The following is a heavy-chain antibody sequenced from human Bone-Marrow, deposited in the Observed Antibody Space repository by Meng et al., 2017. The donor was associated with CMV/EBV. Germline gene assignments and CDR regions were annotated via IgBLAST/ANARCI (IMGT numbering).Heavy chain of an antibody. V-gene: IGHV1-2*02. CDR2: INPNSGGT. CDR1: GYTFTGYY. J-gene: IGHJ3*02. Sequence: ASVKVSCKASGYTFTGYYMHWVRQAPGQGLEWMGWINPNSGGTNYAQKFQGRVTMTRDTSISTAYMELSRLRSDDTAVYYCAREGEGGLPAANTFEIWGRGTMVTVSS. D-gene: IGHD2-2*01. CDR3: AREGEGGLPAANTFEI.